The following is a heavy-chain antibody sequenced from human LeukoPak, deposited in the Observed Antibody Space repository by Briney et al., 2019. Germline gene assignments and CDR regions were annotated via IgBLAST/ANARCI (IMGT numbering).Heavy chain of an antibody. J-gene: IGHJ6*03. CDR1: GGTFSSYA. CDR2: IIPIFGTA. CDR3: ASRDYDILTGYTGVYYMDV. D-gene: IGHD3-9*01. V-gene: IGHV1-69*05. Sequence: SVKVSCKASGGTFSSYAISWVRQAPGQGLEWMGVIIPIFGTANYAQKFQGRVTITTDESTSTAYMELSSLRSEDTAVYYCASRDYDILTGYTGVYYMDVRGKGTTVTVSS.